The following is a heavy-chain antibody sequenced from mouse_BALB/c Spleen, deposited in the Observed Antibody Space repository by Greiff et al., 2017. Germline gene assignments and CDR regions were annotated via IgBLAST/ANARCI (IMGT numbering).Heavy chain of an antibody. V-gene: IGHV1S126*01. CDR2: IDPSDSET. CDR1: GYSFTSYW. D-gene: IGHD1-1*01. J-gene: IGHJ2*01. CDR3: ARGDYGSSYDFDY. Sequence: QVQLQQSGPQLVRPGASVKITCKASGYSFTSYWMHWVKQRPGQGLEWIGMIDPSDSETRLNQKFKDKATLTVDKSSSTAYMQLSSPTSEDSAVYYCARGDYGSSYDFDYWGQGTTSTVSS.